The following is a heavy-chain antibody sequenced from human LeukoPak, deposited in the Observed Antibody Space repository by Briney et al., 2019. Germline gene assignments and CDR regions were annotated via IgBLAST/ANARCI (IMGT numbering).Heavy chain of an antibody. V-gene: IGHV1-45*02. CDR1: GYTFTYRY. CDR2: ITPFNGNT. J-gene: IGHJ3*02. Sequence: ASVKVSCKASGYTFTYRYLHWVRQAPGQALEWMGWITPFNGNTNHAQKFQDRVTITRDRSMSTAYMELSSLRSEDTAMYYCAGVAQNAFDIWGQGTTVTVSS. D-gene: IGHD2-15*01. CDR3: AGVAQNAFDI.